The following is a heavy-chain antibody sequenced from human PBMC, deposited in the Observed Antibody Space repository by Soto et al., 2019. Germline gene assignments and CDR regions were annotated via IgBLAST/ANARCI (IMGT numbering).Heavy chain of an antibody. CDR3: ARSRVDYWQDYYYYYGMDV. J-gene: IGHJ6*02. CDR1: GDSVSSNSAA. CDR2: TYYRSKWYN. D-gene: IGHD3-3*01. Sequence: SQTLSLTCAISGDSVSSNSAAWNSIRQSPSRGLEWLGRTYYRSKWYNDYAVSVKSRITINPDTSKNQFSLQLNSVTPEATAVYYCARSRVDYWQDYYYYYGMDVGGQGTTVTVSS. V-gene: IGHV6-1*01.